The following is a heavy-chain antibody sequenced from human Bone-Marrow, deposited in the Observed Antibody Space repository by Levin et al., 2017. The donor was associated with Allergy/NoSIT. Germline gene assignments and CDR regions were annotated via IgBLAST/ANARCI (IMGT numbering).Heavy chain of an antibody. V-gene: IGHV4-61*01. CDR2: IYYSGST. J-gene: IGHJ5*02. CDR3: ASWVVVAANVAWFDP. D-gene: IGHD2-15*01. CDR1: GGSVRSGSYY. Sequence: SQTLSLTCTVSGGSVRSGSYYWSWIRQPPGKGLEWIGYIYYSGSTNYNPSLKSRVTISVDTSKNQFSLKLSSVTAADTAVYYCASWVVVAANVAWFDPWGQGTLVTVSS.